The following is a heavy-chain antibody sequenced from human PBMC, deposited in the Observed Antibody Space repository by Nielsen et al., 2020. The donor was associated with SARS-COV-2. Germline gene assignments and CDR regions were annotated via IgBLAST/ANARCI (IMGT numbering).Heavy chain of an antibody. CDR2: ISYDGSNK. J-gene: IGHJ6*02. D-gene: IGHD3-16*01. Sequence: GESLKISCAASGFTFSSYGMHWVRQAPGKGLEWVAVISYDGSNKYYADSVKGRFTISRDNSKNTLYLQMNSLRAEDTAVYYCARELTPLYGMDVWGQGTTVTVSS. CDR1: GFTFSSYG. CDR3: ARELTPLYGMDV. V-gene: IGHV3-30*19.